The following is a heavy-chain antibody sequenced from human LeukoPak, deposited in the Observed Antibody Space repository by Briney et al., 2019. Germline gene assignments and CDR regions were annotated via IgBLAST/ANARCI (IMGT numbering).Heavy chain of an antibody. CDR1: GFTFSSYA. CDR3: ARDRGVYDSSGYYLRYFDY. J-gene: IGHJ4*02. D-gene: IGHD3-22*01. Sequence: GGSLRLSCAASGFTFSSYAMSWVRQAPGKGLEWVSAISGSGGSTYYADSVKGRFTISRDNAKNSLYLQMNSLRAEDTAVYYCARDRGVYDSSGYYLRYFDYWGQGTLVTVSS. CDR2: ISGSGGST. V-gene: IGHV3-23*01.